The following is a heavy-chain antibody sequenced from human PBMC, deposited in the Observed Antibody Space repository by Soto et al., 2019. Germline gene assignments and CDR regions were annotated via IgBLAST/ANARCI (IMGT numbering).Heavy chain of an antibody. J-gene: IGHJ4*01. Sequence: GGSLRLSCAGSGFTFINYAMNWVRQAPGKGLEWVSSISGGGDATFFADSVRGRFTISRDNSKNTVTLQMNSLGVDDTAVYYCTTDSYSTMIVVRFDYWGHGTLVTVSS. CDR2: ISGGGDAT. CDR3: TTDSYSTMIVVRFDY. V-gene: IGHV3-23*01. D-gene: IGHD3-22*01. CDR1: GFTFINYA.